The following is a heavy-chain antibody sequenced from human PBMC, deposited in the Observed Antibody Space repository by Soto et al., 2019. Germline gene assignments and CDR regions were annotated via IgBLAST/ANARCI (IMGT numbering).Heavy chain of an antibody. CDR1: GGSISSSSYY. CDR2: IYYSGST. J-gene: IGHJ3*02. CDR3: ARLFKEFGTIYSSSRRNAFDI. D-gene: IGHD6-6*01. V-gene: IGHV4-39*01. Sequence: QLQLQESGPGLVKPSETLSLTCTVSGGSISSSSYYWGWIRQPPGKGLEWIGSIYYSGSTYYNPSLKSRVTISVDTSKNQFSLKLSSVTAADTAVYYCARLFKEFGTIYSSSRRNAFDIWGQGTMVTVSS.